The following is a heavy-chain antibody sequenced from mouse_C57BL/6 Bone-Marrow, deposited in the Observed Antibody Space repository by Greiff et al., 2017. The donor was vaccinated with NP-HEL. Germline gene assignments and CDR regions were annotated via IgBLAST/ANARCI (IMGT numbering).Heavy chain of an antibody. CDR2: IYPRSGNT. V-gene: IGHV1-81*01. Sequence: VQLQQSGAELARPGASVKLSCKASGYTFTSYGISWVKQRTGQGLEWIGEIYPRSGNTYYNEKFKGKATLTADKSSSTAYMELRSLTSEDSAVYFCGGGVLFDYWGQGTTLTVSA. D-gene: IGHD1-1*02. J-gene: IGHJ2*01. CDR3: GGGVLFDY. CDR1: GYTFTSYG.